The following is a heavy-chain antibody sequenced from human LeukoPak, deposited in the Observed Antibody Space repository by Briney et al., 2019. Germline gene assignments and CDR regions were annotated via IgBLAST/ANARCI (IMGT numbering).Heavy chain of an antibody. V-gene: IGHV3-11*04. CDR3: ARDPEYSSSWYREGYFDL. J-gene: IGHJ2*01. CDR2: ISSSGSTI. CDR1: GFTFSDYY. D-gene: IGHD6-13*01. Sequence: PGGSLRLSCAASGFTFSDYYMSWIRRAPGKGLEWVSYISSSGSTIYYADSVKGRFTISRDNAKNSLYLQMNSLRAEDTAVYYCARDPEYSSSWYREGYFDLWGRGTLVTVSS.